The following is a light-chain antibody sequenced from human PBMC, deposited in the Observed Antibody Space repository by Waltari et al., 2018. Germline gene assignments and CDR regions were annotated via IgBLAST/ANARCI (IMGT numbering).Light chain of an antibody. V-gene: IGKV1-5*03. Sequence: DIQMTQSPSTLSASVGDRVTITCRASQSFGSWLAWYQQKPGKAPKLLIYEATSFESGVPSRFSASGSGTEFTLTISSLQPDDFATYYCQRYNSYPITFGPGTKVDI. CDR3: QRYNSYPIT. J-gene: IGKJ3*01. CDR2: EAT. CDR1: QSFGSW.